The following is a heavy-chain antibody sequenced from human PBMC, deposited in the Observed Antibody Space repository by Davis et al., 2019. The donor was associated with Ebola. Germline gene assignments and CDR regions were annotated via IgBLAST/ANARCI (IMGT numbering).Heavy chain of an antibody. V-gene: IGHV4-30-2*01. J-gene: IGHJ6*02. Sequence: SETLSPTCALSGASTSSVGYSWSWILQPPGKGLEWIGHIYHSGSTYYNPSLKSRFTISVDRSKNQFSLKLSSVTAADTAVYYCARRYDYYYYGMDVWGQGTTVTVSS. CDR1: GASTSSVGYS. D-gene: IGHD1-1*01. CDR3: ARRYDYYYYGMDV. CDR2: IYHSGST.